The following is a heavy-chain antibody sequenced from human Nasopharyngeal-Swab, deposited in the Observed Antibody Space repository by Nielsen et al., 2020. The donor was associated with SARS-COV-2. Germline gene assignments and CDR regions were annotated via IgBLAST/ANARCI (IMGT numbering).Heavy chain of an antibody. Sequence: SVKVSCKASGGTFSSYAISWVRQAPGQGLEWMRRIIPILGIANYAQKFQGRVTITADKSTSTAYMELSSLRSEDTAVYYCAREGVGATGRSDYWGQGTLVTVSS. V-gene: IGHV1-69*04. D-gene: IGHD1-26*01. J-gene: IGHJ4*02. CDR2: IIPILGIA. CDR3: AREGVGATGRSDY. CDR1: GGTFSSYA.